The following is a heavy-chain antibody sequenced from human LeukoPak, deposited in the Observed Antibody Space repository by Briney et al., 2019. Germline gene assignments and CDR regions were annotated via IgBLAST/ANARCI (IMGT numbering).Heavy chain of an antibody. CDR3: ARPNIVVVPAARRVDYYMDV. CDR2: INHSGST. Sequence: PSETLSLTCTVSGGSFSGYYWSWIRQPPGKGREWMGEINHSGSTNYNPSLTSRVTISVDTSKNQFSLKLSSVSAADTAVYYCARPNIVVVPAARRVDYYMDVWGKGTTVTISS. D-gene: IGHD2-2*01. V-gene: IGHV4-34*01. J-gene: IGHJ6*03. CDR1: GGSFSGYY.